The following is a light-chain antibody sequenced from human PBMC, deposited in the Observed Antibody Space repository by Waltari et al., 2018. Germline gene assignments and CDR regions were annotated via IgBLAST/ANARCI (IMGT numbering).Light chain of an antibody. J-gene: IGLJ3*02. V-gene: IGLV5-45*01. Sequence: QAVLTQPASLSASPGESASLTCTLRSGINVATYKIYWYQQRPGSPPQFLLKYRSDSETKQGAEVPSRFSGSKDTSSNAGILLISGLQSEDEADYYCMILLNRAVVFGGGTRLTVL. CDR1: SGINVATYK. CDR3: MILLNRAVV. CDR2: YRSDSET.